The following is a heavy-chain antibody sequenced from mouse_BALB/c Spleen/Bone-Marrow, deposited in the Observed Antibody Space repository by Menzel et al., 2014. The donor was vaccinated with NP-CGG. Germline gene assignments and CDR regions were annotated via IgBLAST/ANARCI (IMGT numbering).Heavy chain of an antibody. CDR2: IRNKANGYTT. V-gene: IGHV7-3*02. D-gene: IGHD2-1*01. CDR1: GFTFTDYY. CDR3: ARDYGNYVRFAY. Sequence: EVQVVESGGGLVQPGGSLRLSCATSGFTFTDYYMSWVRQPPGKALEWLGSIRNKANGYTTEYSASVKGRFTISRDNSQSILYLQMNTLRAEDSASYYCARDYGNYVRFAYWGQGTLVTVSA. J-gene: IGHJ3*01.